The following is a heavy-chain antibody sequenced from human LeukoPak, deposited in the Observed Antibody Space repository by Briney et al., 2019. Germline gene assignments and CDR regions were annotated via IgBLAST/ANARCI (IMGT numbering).Heavy chain of an antibody. J-gene: IGHJ5*02. CDR3: AKEPREYCSSTSCPNWFDL. CDR1: GFTFNSYA. V-gene: IGHV3-23*01. D-gene: IGHD2-2*01. CDR2: ISASSGTT. Sequence: GGSLRLSCAASGFTFNSYAMSWVRQAPGKGLEWVSAISASSGTTYYADSVKGRFTISRNNSENTLFLQMNSLRAEDMAVYYCAKEPREYCSSTSCPNWFDLWGQGTLVTVSS.